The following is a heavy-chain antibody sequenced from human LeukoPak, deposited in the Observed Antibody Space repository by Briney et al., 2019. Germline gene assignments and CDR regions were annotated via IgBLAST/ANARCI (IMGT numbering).Heavy chain of an antibody. D-gene: IGHD3-16*02. V-gene: IGHV4-61*02. CDR1: GGSISSGSYY. CDR2: IYTSGST. J-gene: IGHJ6*04. Sequence: SETLSLTCTVSGGSISSGSYYWSWIRQPAGKGLEWIGRIYTSGSTNYNPSLKSRVTISVDTSKNQFSLKLSSVTAADTAVYYCARANMITFGGVIEYYYYGMDVWGKGTTVTVSS. CDR3: ARANMITFGGVIEYYYYGMDV.